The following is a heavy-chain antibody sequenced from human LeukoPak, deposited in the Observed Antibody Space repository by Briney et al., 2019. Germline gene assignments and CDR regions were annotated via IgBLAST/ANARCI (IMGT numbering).Heavy chain of an antibody. V-gene: IGHV3-7*01. D-gene: IGHD3-22*01. CDR3: ARETYYYDSSGYALLGYYYMDV. CDR1: GFTFSSYW. Sequence: GGSLRLSCAASGFTFSSYWMSWVRQAPGKGLEWVANIKQDGSEKYYVDSVKGRFTISRDNAKNSLYLQMNSLRAEDTAVYYCARETYYYDSSGYALLGYYYMDVWGKGTTVTVSS. J-gene: IGHJ6*03. CDR2: IKQDGSEK.